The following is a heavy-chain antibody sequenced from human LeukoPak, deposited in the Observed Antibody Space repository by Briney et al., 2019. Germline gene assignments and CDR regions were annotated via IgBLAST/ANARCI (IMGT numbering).Heavy chain of an antibody. V-gene: IGHV3-30*02. J-gene: IGHJ4*02. CDR3: ARALYYYDSRPANNDY. Sequence: GVSLRLSCAASGFTFSSYGMHWVRQAPGKGLEWVAFIRYDGSNKYYAESVKGRFTISRDNSKNTLYLQMNSLRAEDTAVYYCARALYYYDSRPANNDYWGQGTLVTVSS. D-gene: IGHD3-22*01. CDR2: IRYDGSNK. CDR1: GFTFSSYG.